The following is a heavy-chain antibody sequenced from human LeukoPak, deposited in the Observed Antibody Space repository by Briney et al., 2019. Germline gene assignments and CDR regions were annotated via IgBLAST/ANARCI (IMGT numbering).Heavy chain of an antibody. V-gene: IGHV3-30*18. Sequence: GGSLRLSCAASGFTFSSYGMHWVRQAPGKGLEWVAVISYDGSNKYYADPVKGRFTISRDNSKNTLYLQMNSLRAEDTAVYYCAKDWSSTEWELSYGMDVWGQGTTVTVSS. CDR3: AKDWSSTEWELSYGMDV. J-gene: IGHJ6*02. CDR1: GFTFSSYG. CDR2: ISYDGSNK. D-gene: IGHD1-26*01.